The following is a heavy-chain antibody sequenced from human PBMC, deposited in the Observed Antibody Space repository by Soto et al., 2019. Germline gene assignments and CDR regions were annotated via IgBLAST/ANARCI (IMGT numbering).Heavy chain of an antibody. D-gene: IGHD2-8*01. CDR3: AKRAVLGYCTNGVCLEYYFDY. J-gene: IGHJ4*02. CDR1: GFTFSSYA. V-gene: IGHV3-23*01. CDR2: ISGSGGST. Sequence: PGGSLRLSCAASGFTFSSYAMSWVRQAPGKGLEWVSAISGSGGSTYYADSVKGRFTISRDNSKNTLYLQMNSLRAEDTAVYYCAKRAVLGYCTNGVCLEYYFDYWDQGTLVTVSS.